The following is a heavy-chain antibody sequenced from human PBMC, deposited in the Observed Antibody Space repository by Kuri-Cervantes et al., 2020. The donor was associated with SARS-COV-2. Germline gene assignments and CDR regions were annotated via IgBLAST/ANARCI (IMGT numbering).Heavy chain of an antibody. D-gene: IGHD3-3*01. J-gene: IGHJ3*02. V-gene: IGHV4-39*01. CDR1: GGSISSGGYY. Sequence: GSLRLSCTVSGGSISSGGYYWSWIRQPPGKGLEWIGSIYYSGSTYYDPSLKSRVTISVDTSKNQFSLKLSSVTAADTAVYYCARGSITIFGVVIDAFDIWGQGTMVTVSS. CDR3: ARGSITIFGVVIDAFDI. CDR2: IYYSGST.